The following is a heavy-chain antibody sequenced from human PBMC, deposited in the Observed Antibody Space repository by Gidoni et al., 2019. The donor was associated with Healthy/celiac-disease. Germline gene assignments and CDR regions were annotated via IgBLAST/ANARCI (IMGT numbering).Heavy chain of an antibody. CDR3: ARHTRDDYSTLRWFDP. V-gene: IGHV4-39*01. Sequence: QLQLQESGPGLVKPSETLSLTCTCSGCSIRSSSYYWGWIRQPPGKGLEWIGSIYYSGSTYYNPSLKSRVTISVDTSKNQFSLKLSSVTAADTAVYYCARHTRDDYSTLRWFDPWGQGTLVTVSS. CDR1: GCSIRSSSYY. J-gene: IGHJ5*02. D-gene: IGHD4-4*01. CDR2: IYYSGST.